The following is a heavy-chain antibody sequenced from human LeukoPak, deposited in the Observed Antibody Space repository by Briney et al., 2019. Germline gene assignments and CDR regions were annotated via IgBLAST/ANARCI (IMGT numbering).Heavy chain of an antibody. Sequence: GGSLRLSCAASGFTFSSNAMNWVRQAPGRGLEWVSGISGSGRKTNFADSVKGRFTISRDNSKNSLYLQMNSLRAEDTAVYYCAKANCGGECFYAMDVWGQGTTVTVSS. CDR2: ISGSGRKT. V-gene: IGHV3-23*01. D-gene: IGHD2-21*01. J-gene: IGHJ6*02. CDR1: GFTFSSNA. CDR3: AKANCGGECFYAMDV.